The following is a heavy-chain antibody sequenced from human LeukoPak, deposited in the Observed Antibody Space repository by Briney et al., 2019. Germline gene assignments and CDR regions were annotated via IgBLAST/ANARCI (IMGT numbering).Heavy chain of an antibody. D-gene: IGHD6-19*01. CDR2: ISYDGSNK. CDR1: GFTFSSYG. J-gene: IGHJ5*02. V-gene: IGHV3-30*18. Sequence: GRSLRLSCAASGFTFSSYGMHWVRQAPGKGLEWVAVISYDGSNKYYADSVKGRFTISRDNSKNTLYLQMNSLRAEDTAVYYCAKRVAVAGKPLYNWFDPWGQGTLVTVSS. CDR3: AKRVAVAGKPLYNWFDP.